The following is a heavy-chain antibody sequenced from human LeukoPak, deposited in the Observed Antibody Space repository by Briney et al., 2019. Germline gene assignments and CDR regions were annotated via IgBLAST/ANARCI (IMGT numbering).Heavy chain of an antibody. V-gene: IGHV3-30*02. J-gene: IGHJ4*02. D-gene: IGHD2-2*01. CDR2: IRYDGCNK. Sequence: GGSLRLSCAASGFTFSSYGMHWVRQAPGKGLEWVAFIRYDGCNKYYADSVKGRFTISRDNSKNTLYLQMNSLRAEDTAVYYCATRNGYCSSTSCYYRRDFDYWGQGTLVTVSS. CDR1: GFTFSSYG. CDR3: ATRNGYCSSTSCYYRRDFDY.